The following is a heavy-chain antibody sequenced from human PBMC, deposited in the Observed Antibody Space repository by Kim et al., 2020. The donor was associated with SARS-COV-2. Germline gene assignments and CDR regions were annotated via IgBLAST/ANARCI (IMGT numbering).Heavy chain of an antibody. CDR3: AKDYYDSSGYFYYYYYGMDV. Sequence: GGSLRLSCAASGFTFSSYGMHWVRQAPGKGLEWVAVISYDGSNKYYADSVKGRFTISRDNSKNTLYLQMNSLRAEDTAVYYCAKDYYDSSGYFYYYYYGMDVWGQGTTVTVSS. J-gene: IGHJ6*02. D-gene: IGHD3-22*01. CDR2: ISYDGSNK. CDR1: GFTFSSYG. V-gene: IGHV3-30*18.